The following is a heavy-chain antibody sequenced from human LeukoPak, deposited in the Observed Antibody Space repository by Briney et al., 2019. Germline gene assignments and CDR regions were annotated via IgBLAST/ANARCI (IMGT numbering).Heavy chain of an antibody. Sequence: ASVKVSCKASGYTFTGYYMHWVRQAPGQGLEWMGWINPNSGGTNYAQKFKGRVTMTRDTSISTAYMELSRLRSDDTAVDYCARDXXYGGNSKMAFDIWGQGAMVTVSS. D-gene: IGHD4-23*01. CDR3: ARDXXYGGNSKMAFDI. J-gene: IGHJ3*02. CDR1: GYTFTGYY. CDR2: INPNSGGT. V-gene: IGHV1-2*02.